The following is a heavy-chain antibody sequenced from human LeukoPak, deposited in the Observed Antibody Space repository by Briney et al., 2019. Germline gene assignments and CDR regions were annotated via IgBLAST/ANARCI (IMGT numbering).Heavy chain of an antibody. V-gene: IGHV3-23*01. D-gene: IGHD6-19*01. Sequence: GGSLRLSCGASGFTFNTYTMNWVRQAPGKGLEWVSSIDYDGGSGHYADSVKGRFTISRDNSNNTLFLHLNSLRGEDTAVYYCTRNSGWYGLSWGQGTLVTVSS. CDR2: IDYDGGSG. CDR3: TRNSGWYGLS. J-gene: IGHJ1*01. CDR1: GFTFNTYT.